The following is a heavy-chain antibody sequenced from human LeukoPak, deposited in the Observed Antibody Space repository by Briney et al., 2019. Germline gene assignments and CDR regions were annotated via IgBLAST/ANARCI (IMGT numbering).Heavy chain of an antibody. CDR3: ARGGVWFGESSYFDY. CDR2: INPNSGGT. J-gene: IGHJ4*02. Sequence: ASVRVSCKASGYTFTIYYIHWVRQAPGQGLEWMGWINPNSGGTNYAQKFQGRVTMTRDTSISTAYMELSRLRSDDTAVYYCARGGVWFGESSYFDYWGQGTLVTVSS. D-gene: IGHD3-10*01. V-gene: IGHV1-2*02. CDR1: GYTFTIYY.